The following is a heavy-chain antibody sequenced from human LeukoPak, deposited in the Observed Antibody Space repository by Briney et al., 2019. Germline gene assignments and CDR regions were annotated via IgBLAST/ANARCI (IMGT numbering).Heavy chain of an antibody. CDR1: GFVFSDST. V-gene: IGHV3-73*01. CDR3: VRGATSGAYYGFDV. Sequence: PGGSLRLSCAASGFVFSDSTIHWVRQASGEGLEWVGRIRRKANNYATAYASSVEGRFTLSRDDSKNTAYLQMNSLKSEDTAVYYCVRGATSGAYYGFDVWGQGATVTVSS. J-gene: IGHJ6*02. D-gene: IGHD4/OR15-4a*01. CDR2: IRRKANNYAT.